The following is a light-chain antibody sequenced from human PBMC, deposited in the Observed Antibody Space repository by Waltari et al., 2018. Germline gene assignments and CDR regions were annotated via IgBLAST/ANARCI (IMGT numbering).Light chain of an antibody. CDR3: GSYAGSKILL. V-gene: IGLV2-8*01. CDR2: AVT. Sequence: QSALTQPPSASGSPGQSVTISCTGTSSDVGIYDYVSWYQQRPGKAPKLIIYAVTERPSGVPDRFSGSKSGNTASLTVFGLQTEDEGTYYCGSYAGSKILLFSGGTELTVL. J-gene: IGLJ3*02. CDR1: SSDVGIYDY.